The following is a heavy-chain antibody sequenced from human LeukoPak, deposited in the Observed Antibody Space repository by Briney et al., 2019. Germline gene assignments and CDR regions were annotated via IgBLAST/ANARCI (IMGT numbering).Heavy chain of an antibody. CDR1: GGSISSYY. CDR3: ARVRYYDSSGYYYDPRNYYYMDV. CDR2: IYTSGST. D-gene: IGHD3-22*01. V-gene: IGHV4-4*07. Sequence: SETLSLTCTVSGGSISSYYWSWIRQPAGKGLEWIGRIYTSGSTNYNPSLKSRVTMSVDTSKNQFSLKLSSVTAADTAVYYCARVRYYDSSGYYYDPRNYYYMDVWGKGTTVTISS. J-gene: IGHJ6*03.